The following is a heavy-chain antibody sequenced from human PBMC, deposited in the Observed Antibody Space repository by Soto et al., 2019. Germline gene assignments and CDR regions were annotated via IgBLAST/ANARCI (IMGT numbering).Heavy chain of an antibody. CDR2: INPSGGST. Sequence: GASVKVSCKASGYTFTSYYMHWVRQAPGQGLEWMGIINPSGGSTSYAQKFQGRVTMTRDTSTSTVYMELSSLRSEDTAVYYCARDRCSSTSCYNLYYYYYGMDVWGQGTTVTVSS. CDR3: ARDRCSSTSCYNLYYYYYGMDV. V-gene: IGHV1-46*01. CDR1: GYTFTSYY. D-gene: IGHD2-2*02. J-gene: IGHJ6*02.